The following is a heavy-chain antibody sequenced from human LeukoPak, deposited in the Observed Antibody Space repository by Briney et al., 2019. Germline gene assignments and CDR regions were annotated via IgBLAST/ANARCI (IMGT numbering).Heavy chain of an antibody. J-gene: IGHJ5*02. Sequence: SDTLSLTCAVYGGSLSGYYWSWIRPPPRKGLEGIGEINHSGSTNYNPSLKSRVTISVDTSKNQFSLKLSSVTAADTAVYYCARGGPITIFGVVIRQRNWFDPWGQGTLVTVSS. D-gene: IGHD3-3*01. V-gene: IGHV4-34*01. CDR1: GGSLSGYY. CDR3: ARGGPITIFGVVIRQRNWFDP. CDR2: INHSGST.